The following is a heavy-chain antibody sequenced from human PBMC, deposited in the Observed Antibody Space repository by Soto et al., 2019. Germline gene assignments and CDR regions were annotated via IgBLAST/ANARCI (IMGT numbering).Heavy chain of an antibody. J-gene: IGHJ4*02. CDR2: ISGSGGST. Sequence: PGGSLRLSCGASGFTFSSYGMNWVRQAPGKGLEWVSVISGSGGSTHYADSVKGRFTISRDNSKNTQYLQMSSLRADDTAVYYCVKGEYYYDSSGYYPFDYWGQGTLVTVSS. CDR1: GFTFSSYG. CDR3: VKGEYYYDSSGYYPFDY. D-gene: IGHD3-22*01. V-gene: IGHV3-64D*06.